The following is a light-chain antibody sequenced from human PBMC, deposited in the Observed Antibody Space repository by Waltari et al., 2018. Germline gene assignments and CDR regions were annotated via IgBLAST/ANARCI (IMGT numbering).Light chain of an antibody. V-gene: IGKV3-11*01. Sequence: EVVLTQSPATLSLSPGERVTLSCRASQPIGAYLAWFQQKPGQTPTLLIYDTSYRATGVPARFIGGRSGTDFTLTIDSLEPEDSAVYYCHQRNNWPRTFGRGTYIEIK. CDR2: DTS. CDR3: HQRNNWPRT. CDR1: QPIGAY. J-gene: IGKJ2*01.